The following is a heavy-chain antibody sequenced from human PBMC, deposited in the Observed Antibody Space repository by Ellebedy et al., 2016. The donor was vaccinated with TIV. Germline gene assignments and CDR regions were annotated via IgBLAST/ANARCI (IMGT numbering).Heavy chain of an antibody. Sequence: PGGSLRLSCAASGFSFDDYAMHWVRQAPGKGLEWVSGISWNSGSIDYADSVKGRFTIARDNAKHSLYLQMNSLRAEDMDVYYCVRMKWWSFDYWGQGTVVTVSS. CDR1: GFSFDDYA. J-gene: IGHJ4*02. D-gene: IGHD2-15*01. V-gene: IGHV3-9*03. CDR3: VRMKWWSFDY. CDR2: ISWNSGSI.